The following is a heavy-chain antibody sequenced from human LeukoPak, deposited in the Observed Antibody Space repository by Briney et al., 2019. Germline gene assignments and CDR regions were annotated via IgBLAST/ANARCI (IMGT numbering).Heavy chain of an antibody. V-gene: IGHV4-39*01. CDR2: IYYSGST. Sequence: SETLSLTCAVYGGSFSSYYWGWIRQPPGKGLEWIGSIYYSGSTYYNPSLKSRVTISVDTSKNQFSLKLSSVTAADTAVYYCARHSRGYYYDSSGYRWGQGTLVTVSS. J-gene: IGHJ4*02. D-gene: IGHD3-22*01. CDR3: ARHSRGYYYDSSGYR. CDR1: GGSFSSYY.